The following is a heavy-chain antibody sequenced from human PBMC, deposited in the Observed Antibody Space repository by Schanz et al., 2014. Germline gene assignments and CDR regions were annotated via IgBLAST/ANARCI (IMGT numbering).Heavy chain of an antibody. Sequence: QVHLVESGGGLVKPGGSLRLSCAASGFTFSDYYMSWIRQAPGKGLEWVSYISSDNNYAYYADSMRGRFTISRDNAKNSLYLQMNSLRAEDTSVYHCVREESYYGAGSYRYWGPGTLVTVSS. J-gene: IGHJ4*02. CDR2: ISSDNNYA. CDR3: VREESYYGAGSYRY. V-gene: IGHV3-11*06. CDR1: GFTFSDYY. D-gene: IGHD3-10*01.